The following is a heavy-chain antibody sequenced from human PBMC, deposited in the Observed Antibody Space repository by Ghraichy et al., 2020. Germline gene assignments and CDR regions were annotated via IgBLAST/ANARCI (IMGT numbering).Heavy chain of an antibody. V-gene: IGHV4-4*07. CDR2: IYTSGST. Sequence: SETLSLTCPVSGGSISSHYWNWIRQPAGKGLEWIGRIYTSGSTNYNPSLKSRVTMSVDTSKNQFSLKLRLRSVTAADTAVYYCAGGSYYFDYWGQGTLVTVSS. J-gene: IGHJ4*02. CDR3: AGGSYYFDY. D-gene: IGHD3-10*01. CDR1: GGSISSHY.